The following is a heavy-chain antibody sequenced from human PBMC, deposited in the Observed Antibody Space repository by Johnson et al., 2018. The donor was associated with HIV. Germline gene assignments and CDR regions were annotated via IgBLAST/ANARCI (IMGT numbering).Heavy chain of an antibody. D-gene: IGHD1-14*01. CDR1: GMTFSDLW. J-gene: IGHJ3*02. CDR2: IRSKTAGGTI. CDR3: ARDQGELRRTHAFDI. V-gene: IGHV3-15*01. Sequence: MQLVESGGGVVQPGRSLRLSCAASGMTFSDLWMNWVRQAPGKGLEWVGRIRSKTAGGTIEYAAPVKGRFTISRDNSKNTLYLQMNSLRAEDTAVYYCARDQGELRRTHAFDIWGQGTMVTVSS.